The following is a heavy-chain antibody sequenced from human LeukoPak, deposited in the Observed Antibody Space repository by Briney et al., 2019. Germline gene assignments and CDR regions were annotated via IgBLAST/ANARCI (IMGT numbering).Heavy chain of an antibody. CDR2: IYYSGST. Sequence: PSETLSLTCTVSGGPISSSSYYWGWIRQPPGKGLEWIGSIYYSGSTYYNPSLKSRVTISVDTSKNQFSLKLSSVTAADTALYYCARPYYGSESPFDYWGQGTLVTVSS. CDR1: GGPISSSSYY. D-gene: IGHD3-10*01. J-gene: IGHJ4*02. CDR3: ARPYYGSESPFDY. V-gene: IGHV4-39*01.